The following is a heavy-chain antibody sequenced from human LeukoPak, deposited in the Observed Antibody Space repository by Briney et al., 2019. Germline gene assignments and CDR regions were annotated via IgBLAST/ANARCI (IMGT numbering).Heavy chain of an antibody. CDR3: ASPPRRYCSSTSCYGG. CDR1: GYSFTSYW. D-gene: IGHD2-2*01. J-gene: IGHJ4*02. V-gene: IGHV5-51*01. CDR2: IYPGDSDT. Sequence: GESLKISCKGSGYSFTSYWIGWVRQMPGKGLEWMGIIYPGDSDTSYSPSFQGEVTISADKSISTAYLQWSSLKASDTAMYYCASPPRRYCSSTSCYGGWGQGTLVTVSS.